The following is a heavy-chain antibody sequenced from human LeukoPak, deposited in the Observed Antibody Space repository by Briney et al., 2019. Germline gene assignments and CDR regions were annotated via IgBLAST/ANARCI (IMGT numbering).Heavy chain of an antibody. CDR1: GFTFSSYG. Sequence: TGGSLRLSCAASGFTFSSYGMHWVRQAPGKGLEWVAVIWYDGSNKYYADSVKGRFTISRDNSKNTLYLQMNSLRAEDTAVYYCARDGYYDFWSGYPSNWLDPWGQGTLVTVSS. CDR2: IWYDGSNK. D-gene: IGHD3-3*01. V-gene: IGHV3-33*01. CDR3: ARDGYYDFWSGYPSNWLDP. J-gene: IGHJ5*02.